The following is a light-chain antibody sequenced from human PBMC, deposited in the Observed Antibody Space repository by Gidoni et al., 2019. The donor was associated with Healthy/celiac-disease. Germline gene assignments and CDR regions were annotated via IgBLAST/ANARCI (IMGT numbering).Light chain of an antibody. CDR3: QQYNSYWT. CDR2: KAS. V-gene: IGKV1-5*03. CDR1: QSISSW. J-gene: IGKJ1*01. Sequence: TQMTHSPSTLSASVGDRVTITCRASQSISSWLAWYQQKPGKAPKLLIYKASSLESGVPSRFSGSGSGTEFTLTISSLQPDDFATYYCQQYNSYWTFGQXTKVEIK.